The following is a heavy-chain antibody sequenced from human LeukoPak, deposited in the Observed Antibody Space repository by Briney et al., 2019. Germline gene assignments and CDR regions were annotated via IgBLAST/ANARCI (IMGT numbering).Heavy chain of an antibody. Sequence: ASVKVSCKASGYTFTDNGISWVRQAPGEGLEWMGWIGANSGKTNYAQRFQGRVTMTREISSSTVYMELRSLRSDDTAVYFCARDKNYRFDYWGQGTLVSVTS. CDR3: ARDKNYRFDY. CDR2: IGANSGKT. CDR1: GYTFTDNG. V-gene: IGHV1-18*01. D-gene: IGHD3-16*02. J-gene: IGHJ4*02.